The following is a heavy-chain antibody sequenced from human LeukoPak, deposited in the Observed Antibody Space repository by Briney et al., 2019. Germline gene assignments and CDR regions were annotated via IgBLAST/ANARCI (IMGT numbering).Heavy chain of an antibody. J-gene: IGHJ4*02. V-gene: IGHV3-48*01. CDR1: GFTFSSHT. CDR2: IGTSSTPI. CDR3: ARDPPNCYDGSCNSGLDY. D-gene: IGHD2-15*01. Sequence: GGSLRLSCAASGFTFSSHTMNWVRQAPGKGLEWISYIGTSSTPIYYADSVKGRFTISRDNAKNSLSLQMNSLRAEDTAVYYCARDPPNCYDGSCNSGLDYWGQGTLVTVSS.